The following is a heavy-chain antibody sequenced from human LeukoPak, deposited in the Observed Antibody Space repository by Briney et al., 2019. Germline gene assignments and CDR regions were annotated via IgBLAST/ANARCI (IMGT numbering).Heavy chain of an antibody. CDR3: TRDLPVPSLVRGIIIYGLIDY. J-gene: IGHJ4*02. CDR2: ISLDGGTT. V-gene: IGHV3-21*06. D-gene: IGHD3-10*01. Sequence: GGSLRLSCEASGFTLSSISMNWVRQAPGKGLEWVSSISLDGGTTYHADSVKGRFSTSRDNAKSSLYLQMNSLRAEDTAVYYCTRDLPVPSLVRGIIIYGLIDYWGQGTLVTVSS. CDR1: GFTLSSIS.